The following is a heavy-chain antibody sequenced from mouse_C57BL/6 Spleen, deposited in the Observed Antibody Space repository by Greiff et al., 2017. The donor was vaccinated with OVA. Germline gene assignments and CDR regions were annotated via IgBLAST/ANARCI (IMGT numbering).Heavy chain of an antibody. CDR1: GYTFTSYW. CDR2: IYPSDSET. D-gene: IGHD3-3*01. J-gene: IGHJ2*01. Sequence: QVQLQQPGAELVRPGSSVKLSCKASGYTFTSYWMDWVKQRPGQGLEWIGNIYPSDSETHYNQKFKDKATLTVDKSSSTAYMQLSSLTSEDSAVYYCARGGDGGNYFDYWGQGTTLTVSS. V-gene: IGHV1-61*01. CDR3: ARGGDGGNYFDY.